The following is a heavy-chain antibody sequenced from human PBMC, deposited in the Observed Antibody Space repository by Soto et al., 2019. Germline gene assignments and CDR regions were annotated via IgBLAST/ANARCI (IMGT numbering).Heavy chain of an antibody. J-gene: IGHJ5*02. CDR2: ISYTGTN. CDR3: ARENLDTVTDS. CDR1: GVSINTDEYS. D-gene: IGHD4-17*01. Sequence: QVRLQESGPGLVKPSETLSLTCTVSGVSINTDEYSWSWIRQPPGKGLEWIGYISYTGTNYYNPSXEXXVTISADTSENQFSLKLTSVTAADTAVYYCARENLDTVTDSWGQGSLVTVSS. V-gene: IGHV4-30-4*01.